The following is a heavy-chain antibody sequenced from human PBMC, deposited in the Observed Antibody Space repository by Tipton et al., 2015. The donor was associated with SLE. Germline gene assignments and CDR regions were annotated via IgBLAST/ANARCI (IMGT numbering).Heavy chain of an antibody. CDR2: VYYSGST. Sequence: TLSLTCTVSGGSISSSSNYWGWIRQPPGKGLEWIGNVYYSGSTSYNPSLKRRVTLSVDTSKNQFSLKLTSVTAADTAVYYCARRVRGGWYDYWGQGTLVTVSS. D-gene: IGHD6-19*01. J-gene: IGHJ4*02. V-gene: IGHV4-39*07. CDR3: ARRVRGGWYDY. CDR1: GGSISSSSNY.